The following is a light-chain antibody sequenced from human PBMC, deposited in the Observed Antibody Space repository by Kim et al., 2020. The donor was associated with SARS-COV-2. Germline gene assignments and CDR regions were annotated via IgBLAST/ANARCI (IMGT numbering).Light chain of an antibody. V-gene: IGLV3-21*04. Sequence: APGKTASITCGGHNIGSKSVYWYQQKAGQAPVLVIYYDGDRPSGIPERFSGSNSENTATLTISRVEAGDEADYYCQLWNSSSDLWVFGGGTQLTVL. CDR2: YDG. J-gene: IGLJ3*02. CDR1: NIGSKS. CDR3: QLWNSSSDLWV.